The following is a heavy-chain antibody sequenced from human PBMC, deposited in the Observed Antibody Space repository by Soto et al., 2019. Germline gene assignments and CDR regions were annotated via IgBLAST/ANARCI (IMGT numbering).Heavy chain of an antibody. D-gene: IGHD5-12*01. J-gene: IGHJ3*01. CDR3: GRLPRRDGYNPDAFHV. Sequence: GESLKISCKGSGYIFTSDWLGWVRQMPGKGLEWMGVIYPGDSDTRYSPSFQGRVTISADKSISTAYLQWSSLKASDTAMYYCGRLPRRDGYNPDAFHVWGQGTMVTVSS. CDR2: IYPGDSDT. V-gene: IGHV5-51*01. CDR1: GYIFTSDW.